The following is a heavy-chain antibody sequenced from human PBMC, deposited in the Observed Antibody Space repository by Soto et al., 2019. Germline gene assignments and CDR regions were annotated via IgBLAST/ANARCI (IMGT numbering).Heavy chain of an antibody. Sequence: QVQLVESGGGVVQPGRSLRLSCAASGFTFNNYGMHWVRQAPGKGLEWVASISNEGTRQHYIGSVKGRFTISRDNSKNTLFLQMNSLTPEDTAVFFCAKGCLGGGNCLFMVNWGQGTLVTVSS. CDR1: GFTFNNYG. CDR3: AKGCLGGGNCLFMVN. D-gene: IGHD3-16*01. J-gene: IGHJ4*02. CDR2: ISNEGTRQ. V-gene: IGHV3-30*18.